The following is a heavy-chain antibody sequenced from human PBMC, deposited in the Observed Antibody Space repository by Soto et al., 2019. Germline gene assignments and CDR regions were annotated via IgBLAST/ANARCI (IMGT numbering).Heavy chain of an antibody. J-gene: IGHJ4*02. V-gene: IGHV1-2*02. CDR3: AREGGYCSGGTCAFDY. CDR1: GYIFTGYH. CDR2: INPNTGGT. D-gene: IGHD2-15*01. Sequence: QVQLVQSGAEVKKPGASMKVSCKASGYIFTGYHMHWVRQAPGQGLEWMGWINPNTGGTNFAQKFQGRVTMTRDTSISTAYMELSRLRSDDTAVYYCAREGGYCSGGTCAFDYWGQGTLVTVSP.